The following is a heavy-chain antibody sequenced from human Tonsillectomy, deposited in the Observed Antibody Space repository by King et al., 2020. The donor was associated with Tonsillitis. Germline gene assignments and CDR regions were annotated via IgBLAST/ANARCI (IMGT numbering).Heavy chain of an antibody. D-gene: IGHD4-23*01. Sequence: VQLVESGGGVVQPGRSLRLSCAASGFTFNDYAMHWVRQAPGKGLEWVAVISYDGSNQHYGDSVKGRFTISRDNSKNTLWLQMNGLRAEDTAVYYCASSRHGGNLNDAFDIWGQGTMVTVSS. V-gene: IGHV3-30*04. CDR2: ISYDGSNQ. CDR3: ASSRHGGNLNDAFDI. CDR1: GFTFNDYA. J-gene: IGHJ3*02.